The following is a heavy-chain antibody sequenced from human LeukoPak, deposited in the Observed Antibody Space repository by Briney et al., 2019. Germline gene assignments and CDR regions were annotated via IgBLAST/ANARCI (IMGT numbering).Heavy chain of an antibody. J-gene: IGHJ4*02. Sequence: GGSLRLSCAASGFTFSSYSMNWVRQAPGKGLEWVSYISSSSSTIYYADSVKGRFTISRDNAKNSLYLQMNSLRAEDTAVYYCARDHPMIVVVPFDYWGQGTLVTVSS. V-gene: IGHV3-48*04. CDR1: GFTFSSYS. D-gene: IGHD3-22*01. CDR2: ISSSSSTI. CDR3: ARDHPMIVVVPFDY.